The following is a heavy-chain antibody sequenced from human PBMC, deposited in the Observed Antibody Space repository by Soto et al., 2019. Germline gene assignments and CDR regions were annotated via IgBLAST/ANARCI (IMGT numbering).Heavy chain of an antibody. CDR3: AKAVCSGGSCYGHNWFDT. CDR2: ISGSGGST. J-gene: IGHJ5*02. CDR1: GFTFSSYA. Sequence: PGGSLRLSCAASGFTFSSYAMIWVRQAPGKGLEWVSAISGSGGSTYYADSVKGRFTISRDNSKNTLYLQMNSLRAEDTAVYYCAKAVCSGGSCYGHNWFDTWGQGTLVTVSS. V-gene: IGHV3-23*01. D-gene: IGHD2-15*01.